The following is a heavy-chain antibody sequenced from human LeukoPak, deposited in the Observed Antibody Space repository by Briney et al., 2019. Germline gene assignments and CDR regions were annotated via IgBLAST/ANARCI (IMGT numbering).Heavy chain of an antibody. D-gene: IGHD3-10*01. V-gene: IGHV5-51*01. CDR1: GYSFTSYW. CDR3: ARVTVVWFGPYYMDV. Sequence: GESLKTSWKGSGYSFTSYWIGWVRQMPGKGLEWMAIIYPGDSDTRYSPSFQGQVTISADKSISTAYLQWSSLKASDTAMYYCARVTVVWFGPYYMDVWGKGTTVTVSS. CDR2: IYPGDSDT. J-gene: IGHJ6*03.